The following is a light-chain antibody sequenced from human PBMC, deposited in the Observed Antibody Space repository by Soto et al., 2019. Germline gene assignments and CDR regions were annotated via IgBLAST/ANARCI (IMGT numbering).Light chain of an antibody. CDR1: QSLLDSNGYNY. V-gene: IGKV2-28*01. CDR3: MQVLQTPFT. J-gene: IGKJ3*01. Sequence: DIVMTQSPLSLPVTPGESASISCRSSQSLLDSNGYNYLDWYLQKPGQSPQLLIYLGSDRASGVPDRFSGSGSGTDFTLKISRVEAEDVGVYYCMQVLQTPFTFGPGTKVDIK. CDR2: LGS.